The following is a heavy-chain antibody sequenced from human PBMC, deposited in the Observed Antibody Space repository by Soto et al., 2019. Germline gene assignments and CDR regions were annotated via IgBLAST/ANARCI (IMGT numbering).Heavy chain of an antibody. J-gene: IGHJ5*02. Sequence: GGSLRVSCAASGFTFSSYSMNWVRQAPGKGLEWVSSISSSSSYIYYADSVKGRFTISRDNAKNSLYLQMNSLRAEDTAVYYCARDGDLDYGDYGGWFDPWGQGTLVTVSS. CDR1: GFTFSSYS. CDR3: ARDGDLDYGDYGGWFDP. V-gene: IGHV3-21*01. CDR2: ISSSSSYI. D-gene: IGHD4-17*01.